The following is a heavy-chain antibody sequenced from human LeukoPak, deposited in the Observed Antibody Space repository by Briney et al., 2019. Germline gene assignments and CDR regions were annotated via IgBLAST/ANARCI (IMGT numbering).Heavy chain of an antibody. J-gene: IGHJ4*02. Sequence: SETLSLTCPVYGGSFSGYYWSWIRQSPGKGLDWIGEINHSGSTNYNPSLKSRVAISVDTSKNQFSLKLTSVTVADTAVYYCATNDTKTATDTFYWGQGTLVIVSS. D-gene: IGHD6-13*01. CDR2: INHSGST. CDR3: ATNDTKTATDTFY. V-gene: IGHV4-34*01. CDR1: GGSFSGYY.